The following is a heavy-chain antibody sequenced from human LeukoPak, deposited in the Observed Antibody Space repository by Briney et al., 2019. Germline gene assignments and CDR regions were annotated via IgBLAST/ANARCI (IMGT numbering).Heavy chain of an antibody. CDR2: IKSKTDGGTT. Sequence: GGSLRLSCAASGFTFSNAWMNWVRQAPGRGLEWVGRIKSKTDGGTTDYAAPVKGRFTISRDDSENTLYLQMNSLKTEDTAVYYCTTLVRGVTLIPYWGQGTLVTVSS. D-gene: IGHD3-10*01. J-gene: IGHJ4*02. CDR1: GFTFSNAW. CDR3: TTLVRGVTLIPY. V-gene: IGHV3-15*01.